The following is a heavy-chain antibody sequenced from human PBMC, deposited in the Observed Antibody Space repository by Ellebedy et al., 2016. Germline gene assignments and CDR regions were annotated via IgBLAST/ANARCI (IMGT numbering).Heavy chain of an antibody. D-gene: IGHD6-19*01. CDR2: IDPSDSYT. Sequence: GESLKISCKGSGYSFTSYWISWVRQMPGKGLEWMGRIDPSDSYTNYSPSFQGHVTISADKSISTAYLQWSSLKASDTAMYYCARLEVSVSVAGKVGRDYWGQGTLVTVSS. V-gene: IGHV5-10-1*01. CDR3: ARLEVSVSVAGKVGRDY. CDR1: GYSFTSYW. J-gene: IGHJ4*02.